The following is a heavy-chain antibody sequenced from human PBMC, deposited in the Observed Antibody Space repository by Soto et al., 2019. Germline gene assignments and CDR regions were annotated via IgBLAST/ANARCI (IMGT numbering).Heavy chain of an antibody. CDR1: GGTFSSYA. CDR2: IIPAFGTA. CDR3: ARAGKDIVVVPAAMPHYYYGMDV. J-gene: IGHJ6*02. Sequence: QVQLVQSGAEVKKPGSSVKVSCKASGGTFSSYAISWVRQAPGQGLDGMGGIIPAFGTANYAQKFQGRVTITADESTSTAYMELSSLRSEDTAVYYCARAGKDIVVVPAAMPHYYYGMDVWGQGTTVTVSS. V-gene: IGHV1-69*01. D-gene: IGHD2-2*01.